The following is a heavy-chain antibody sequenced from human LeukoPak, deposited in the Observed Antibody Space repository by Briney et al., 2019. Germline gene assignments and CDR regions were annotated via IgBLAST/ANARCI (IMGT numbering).Heavy chain of an antibody. CDR3: ARVDINQYSYGYRTFDY. Sequence: GASVKVSCKASGYTFTSYGISWVRQAPGQGLEWMGWIGAYNGNTNYAQKLQGRVTMTTDTSTSTAYMELRSLRSDDTAVYYCARVDINQYSYGYRTFDYWGQGTLVTVSS. CDR2: IGAYNGNT. J-gene: IGHJ4*02. CDR1: GYTFTSYG. D-gene: IGHD5-18*01. V-gene: IGHV1-18*01.